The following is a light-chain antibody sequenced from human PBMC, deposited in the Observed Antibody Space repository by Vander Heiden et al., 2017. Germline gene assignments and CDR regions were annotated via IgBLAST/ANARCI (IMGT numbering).Light chain of an antibody. CDR1: AVPKRF. CDR3: FSEYITGDYGV. CDR2: EDI. J-gene: IGLJ3*02. Sequence: SELPQPPSVSVPPGQTATITCSGDAVPKRFAYWYQQKAGQAPVLVIHEDIKRPSAIPEKCSGSSSGTIATLTITEAQVEDEADYYCFSEYITGDYGVFGGGTKLTVL. V-gene: IGLV3-10*01.